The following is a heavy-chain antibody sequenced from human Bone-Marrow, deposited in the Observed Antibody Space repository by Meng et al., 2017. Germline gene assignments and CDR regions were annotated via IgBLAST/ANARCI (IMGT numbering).Heavy chain of an antibody. CDR2: ISYDGSNK. CDR1: GFTFSSYA. V-gene: IGHV3-30*04. D-gene: IGHD5-18*01. J-gene: IGHJ5*02. Sequence: GESLKISCAASGFTFSSYAMHWVRQAPGKGLEWVAVISYDGSNKYYADSVKGRFTISRDNFKNTLYLQMNSLRAEDTAVYFCAREEIIAMLTSGLDPWGQGTLVTVSS. CDR3: AREEIIAMLTSGLDP.